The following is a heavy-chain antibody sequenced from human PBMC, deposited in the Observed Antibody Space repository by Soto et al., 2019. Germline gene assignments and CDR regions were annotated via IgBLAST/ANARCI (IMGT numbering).Heavy chain of an antibody. Sequence: PGGSLRLSCAASGFTFSSYSMNWVRQAPGKGLEWVSYISSSSSTIYYADSVKGRFTISRDNAKNSLYLQMNSLRAEDTAVYYCASVDTAIRRYYYYGMDVWGHGTTVTVSS. CDR1: GFTFSSYS. CDR2: ISSSSSTI. V-gene: IGHV3-48*01. CDR3: ASVDTAIRRYYYYGMDV. J-gene: IGHJ6*02. D-gene: IGHD5-18*01.